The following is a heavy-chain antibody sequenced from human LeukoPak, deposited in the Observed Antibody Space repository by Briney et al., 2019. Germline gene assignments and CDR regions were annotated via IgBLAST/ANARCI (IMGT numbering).Heavy chain of an antibody. CDR2: IYYSGST. CDR1: GGSISSYY. V-gene: IGHV4-59*12. Sequence: SETLSLTCTVSGGSISSYYWSWIRQPPGKGLEWIGYIYYSGSTNYNPSLKSRVTISVDTSKNQFSLKLSSVTAADTAVYYCARVGCSGGSCYGDFDYWGQGTLVTVSS. D-gene: IGHD2-15*01. CDR3: ARVGCSGGSCYGDFDY. J-gene: IGHJ4*02.